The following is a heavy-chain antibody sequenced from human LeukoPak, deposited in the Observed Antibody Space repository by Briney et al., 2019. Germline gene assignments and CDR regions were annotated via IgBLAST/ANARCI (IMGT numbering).Heavy chain of an antibody. CDR2: IRYDGSNK. V-gene: IGHV3-30*02. J-gene: IGHJ5*02. Sequence: PGGSLRLSCAASGFTFSSYGMHWVRQAPGKGLEWVAFIRYDGSNKYYADSVKGRFTISRDNSKNTLYLQMNSLRAEDTAVYYCAKDYSRMAQDWFDPWGQGTLVTVSS. D-gene: IGHD2-15*01. CDR3: AKDYSRMAQDWFDP. CDR1: GFTFSSYG.